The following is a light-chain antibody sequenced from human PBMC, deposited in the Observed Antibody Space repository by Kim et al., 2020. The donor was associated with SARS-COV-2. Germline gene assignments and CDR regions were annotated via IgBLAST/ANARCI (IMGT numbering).Light chain of an antibody. CDR1: QSISNW. CDR2: KAS. J-gene: IGKJ1*01. Sequence: QITQSPSTLSASVGDRVTITCRASQSISNWLAWYQQKPGKASKLLISKASSLESGVPSRFSGSQSGTELTLTISSLQPDDFANYFCQQYDHYPWTFRQGHK. CDR3: QQYDHYPWT. V-gene: IGKV1-5*03.